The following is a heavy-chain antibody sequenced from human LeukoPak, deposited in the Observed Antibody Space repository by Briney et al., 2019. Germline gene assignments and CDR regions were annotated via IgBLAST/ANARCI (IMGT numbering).Heavy chain of an antibody. Sequence: PSETLSLTCTVSGGSISSSSYYWGWIRQRPVKGLEWIGSIYYSGSTYYNPSLKSRVTISVDASKNQFSLKLSSVTAADTAVYYCARHKNRYSSSWYDYWGQGTLVTVSS. J-gene: IGHJ4*02. D-gene: IGHD6-13*01. V-gene: IGHV4-39*01. CDR2: IYYSGST. CDR1: GGSISSSSYY. CDR3: ARHKNRYSSSWYDY.